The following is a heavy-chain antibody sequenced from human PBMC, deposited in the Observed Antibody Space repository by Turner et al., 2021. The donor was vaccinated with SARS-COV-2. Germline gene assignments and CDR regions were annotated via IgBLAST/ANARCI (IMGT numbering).Heavy chain of an antibody. Sequence: QVQLVQPGAEVKKPGASVKVSCKASGYSFTDYYIHGVRQAPGQGLEWMGWIHCNSGGTNLAQKFQGRVTMTRDTSISTAYMELSSLTTDDTAVYFCARTVGWSTTLWGQGTLVTVSS. CDR1: GYSFTDYY. V-gene: IGHV1-2*02. D-gene: IGHD1-26*01. CDR2: IHCNSGGT. CDR3: ARTVGWSTTL. J-gene: IGHJ4*02.